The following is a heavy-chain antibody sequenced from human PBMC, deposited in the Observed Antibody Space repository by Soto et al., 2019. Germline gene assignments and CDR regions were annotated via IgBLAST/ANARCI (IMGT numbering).Heavy chain of an antibody. CDR1: GFTFSNAW. D-gene: IGHD6-19*01. CDR3: TTDPHLAAVAS. V-gene: IGHV3-15*01. CDR2: ILTNTHGETT. J-gene: IGHJ5*02. Sequence: EVQLVESGGGLEKPGGSLRLSCAASGFTFSNAWMIWVRQAPGKGLEWVGRILTNTHGETTDYAAPVKGRFTISRDDSKNTLYLQMSSLKAEDTAVYYCTTDPHLAAVASWGQGTLVTVSS.